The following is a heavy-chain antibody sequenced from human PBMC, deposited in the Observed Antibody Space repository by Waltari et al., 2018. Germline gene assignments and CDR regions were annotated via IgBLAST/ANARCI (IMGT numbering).Heavy chain of an antibody. J-gene: IGHJ6*02. CDR2: SYSGGST. D-gene: IGHD3-3*01. CDR1: GFTVSSNY. V-gene: IGHV3-53*01. Sequence: EVQLVESGGGLIQPGGSLRLSCAASGFTVSSNYMSWVRQAPGKGLEGVAVSYSGGSTYYADSVKGRFTISRDNSKNTLYLQMNSLRAEDTAVYYCARSERKRNYDFWSGRTHRIYYGMDVWGQGTTVTVSS. CDR3: ARSERKRNYDFWSGRTHRIYYGMDV.